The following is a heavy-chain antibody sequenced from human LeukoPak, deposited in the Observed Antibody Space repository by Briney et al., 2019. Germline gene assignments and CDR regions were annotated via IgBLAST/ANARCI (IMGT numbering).Heavy chain of an antibody. CDR3: AKYRGFGDSYDS. J-gene: IGHJ4*02. CDR1: RFTFSSYA. D-gene: IGHD3-10*01. CDR2: IGGSGGGI. Sequence: GGSLRLSCAASRFTFSSYAMSWVRQAPGMRLEWVSTIGGSGGGIYYADSVKGRFTISRDNSQSTLYLQMNSLRAEDTAVYYCAKYRGFGDSYDSWGQGTPVTVSA. V-gene: IGHV3-23*01.